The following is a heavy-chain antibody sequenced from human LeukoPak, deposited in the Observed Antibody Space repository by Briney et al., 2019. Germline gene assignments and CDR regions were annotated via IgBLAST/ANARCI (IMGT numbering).Heavy chain of an antibody. Sequence: GGSLRLSCAASGFTFSTYWMHWVRQAPGKGLVWVSRMDYHGSSTIYADSVKGRFTISRDNAKNTLYLQMNSLRAEDTAVYYCARDGTDLVPLDYWGQGTLVTVSS. D-gene: IGHD3-16*01. V-gene: IGHV3-74*01. CDR2: MDYHGSST. CDR3: ARDGTDLVPLDY. J-gene: IGHJ4*02. CDR1: GFTFSTYW.